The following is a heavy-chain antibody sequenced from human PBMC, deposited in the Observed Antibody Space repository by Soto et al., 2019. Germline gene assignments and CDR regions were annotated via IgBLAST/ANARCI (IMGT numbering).Heavy chain of an antibody. Sequence: SVKVSCKASGGTFRNYGIGWVRQAPGQGLEWMGGIIPVFGTTNYAQKFQGRVTITADESTSTAYIEVSSLRSEDTAMFYCGRYCSGGSCHNLDYYGMDVWGQGTTVTVS. CDR1: GGTFRNYG. CDR2: IIPVFGTT. J-gene: IGHJ6*02. CDR3: GRYCSGGSCHNLDYYGMDV. D-gene: IGHD2-15*01. V-gene: IGHV1-69*13.